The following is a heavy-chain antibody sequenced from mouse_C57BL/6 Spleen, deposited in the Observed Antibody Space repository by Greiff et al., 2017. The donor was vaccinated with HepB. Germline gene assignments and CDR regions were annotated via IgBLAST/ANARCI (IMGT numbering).Heavy chain of an antibody. Sequence: QVQLQQPGAELVMPGASVKLSCKASGYAFTSYWMHWVKQRPGQGLEWIGEIDPSDSYTNYNQKFKGKSTLTVDKSSSTAYMQLSSLTSEDSAVYYCALGRVDYWGQGTTLTVSS. D-gene: IGHD4-1*01. CDR1: GYAFTSYW. CDR2: IDPSDSYT. J-gene: IGHJ2*01. CDR3: ALGRVDY. V-gene: IGHV1-69*01.